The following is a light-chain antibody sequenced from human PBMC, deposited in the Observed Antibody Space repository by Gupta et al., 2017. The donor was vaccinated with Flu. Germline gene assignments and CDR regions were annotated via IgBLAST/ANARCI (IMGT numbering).Light chain of an antibody. J-gene: IGKJ1*01. CDR1: QSVLYSSNNKNY. V-gene: IGKV4-1*01. Sequence: NCNSSQSVLYSSNNKNYLAWYQQKPGQPPKLLIYWASTRESGVPDRFSGSGSGTDFTLTISSLQAEDVAVYYCQQYYSTPQTFGQGTQVEIK. CDR2: WAS. CDR3: QQYYSTPQT.